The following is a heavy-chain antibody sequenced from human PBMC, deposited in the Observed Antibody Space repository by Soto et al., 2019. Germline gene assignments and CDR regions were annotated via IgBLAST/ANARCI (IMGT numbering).Heavy chain of an antibody. Sequence: SETLSLTCTVSGGSISSYYWSWIRQPPGKGLEWIGYIYYSGSTNYNPSLKSRVTISVDTSKNQFSLKLSSVTAADTAVYYCARRGYSYGIDPWGQGTLVTVSS. CDR3: ARRGYSYGIDP. D-gene: IGHD5-18*01. CDR2: IYYSGST. V-gene: IGHV4-59*08. CDR1: GGSISSYY. J-gene: IGHJ5*02.